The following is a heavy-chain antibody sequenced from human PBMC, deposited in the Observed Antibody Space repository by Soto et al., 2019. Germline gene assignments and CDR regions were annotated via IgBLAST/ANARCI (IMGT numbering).Heavy chain of an antibody. J-gene: IGHJ4*02. V-gene: IGHV4-30-4*01. CDR2: IYYSGST. Sequence: SETLSLTCTVSGGSISSGDYYWSWIRHPPGKGLEWIGYIYYSGSTYYNPSLKSRVTISVNTSKNQFSLKLSSVTAADTAVYYCARARGARYFDYWGQGTLVTVSS. D-gene: IGHD2-15*01. CDR3: ARARGARYFDY. CDR1: GGSISSGDYY.